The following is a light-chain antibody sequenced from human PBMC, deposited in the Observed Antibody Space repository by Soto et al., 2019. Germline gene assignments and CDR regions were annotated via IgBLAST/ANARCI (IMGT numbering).Light chain of an antibody. CDR3: QQYASSPLT. J-gene: IGKJ4*01. CDR2: DAS. V-gene: IGKV3-20*01. CDR1: QSVSSSY. Sequence: EIELTQSPGTLSLSPGERATLSCRASQSVSSSYLAWYQQKPGQAPRLLIYDASSRATGIPDRFSGSGSGTDFTLTISRLQTEDFEVYDCQQYASSPLTCGGGTKVELK.